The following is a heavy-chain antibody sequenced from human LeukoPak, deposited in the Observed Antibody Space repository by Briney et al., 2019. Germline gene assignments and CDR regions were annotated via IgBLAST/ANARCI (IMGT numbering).Heavy chain of an antibody. CDR2: IYHSGST. Sequence: SETLSLTRTVSGGYISCYYWSWIRPPPGKGLEWIGYIYHSGSTNYNPSLKSQVTISVDTSQNQFYLKLSSVTAADTAVYYCARDGYSGSDALWGQGTLVTVSS. V-gene: IGHV4-59*01. D-gene: IGHD5-12*01. J-gene: IGHJ4*02. CDR3: ARDGYSGSDAL. CDR1: GGYISCYY.